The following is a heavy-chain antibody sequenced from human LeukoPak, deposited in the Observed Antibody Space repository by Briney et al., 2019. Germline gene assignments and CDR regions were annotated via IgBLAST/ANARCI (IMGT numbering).Heavy chain of an antibody. D-gene: IGHD3-3*02. CDR3: ARRPAQTFYYFDY. CDR2: IYSGGST. CDR1: GFTASSNF. V-gene: IGHV3-66*04. Sequence: GGSLRLSCAASGFTASSNFMGWVRQAPGKGLEWVSVIYSGGSTYYADSVKGRFTISRDNSKNTLYLQMNSLRAEDTAVYYCARRPAQTFYYFDYWGQGTLVTVSS. J-gene: IGHJ4*02.